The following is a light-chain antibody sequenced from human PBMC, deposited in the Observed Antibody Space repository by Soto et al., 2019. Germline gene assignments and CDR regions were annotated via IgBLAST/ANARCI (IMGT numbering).Light chain of an antibody. V-gene: IGKV3-15*01. J-gene: IGKJ1*01. CDR1: QSVSRN. CDR2: GAS. CDR3: QRYDSDPA. Sequence: EVVLTQSPATLSVSPGDRATLSCRASQSVSRNLAWYQQKPGQAPRLLIYGASTRATGVPARFSGSGSATEFTLSISSLQSEDVAVYYCQRYDSDPAFGQGTKVDI.